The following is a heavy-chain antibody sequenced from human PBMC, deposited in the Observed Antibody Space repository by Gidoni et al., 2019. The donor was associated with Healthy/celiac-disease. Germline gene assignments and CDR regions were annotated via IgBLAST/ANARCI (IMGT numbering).Heavy chain of an antibody. D-gene: IGHD3-22*01. CDR3: AGNGLRYYYDSSGPWGFAFDI. V-gene: IGHV1-69*01. CDR1: GGSFSSSA. CDR2: IIPIVGTA. Sequence: QVQLVQSGAEVKKPGSSVKVSCKASGGSFSSSAITWVRQAPGQGLEWMGGIIPIVGTANYAQKFQGRVTITADESTSTAYMELSSLRSEDTAVYYCAGNGLRYYYDSSGPWGFAFDIWGQGTMVTVSS. J-gene: IGHJ3*02.